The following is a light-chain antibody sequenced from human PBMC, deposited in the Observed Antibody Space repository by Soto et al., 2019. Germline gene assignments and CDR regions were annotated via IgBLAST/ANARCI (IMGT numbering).Light chain of an antibody. Sequence: EIVLTQSPATLSLSPGERATLSCRASQSVSKYLDWYQQKPGQAPRLLIHDASNRDTGIPARFSGSGSGTDFTLTISSLEPEDFGVYYSQQRSNWPQITFGGGTKVEIK. CDR2: DAS. CDR3: QQRSNWPQIT. CDR1: QSVSKY. J-gene: IGKJ4*01. V-gene: IGKV3-11*01.